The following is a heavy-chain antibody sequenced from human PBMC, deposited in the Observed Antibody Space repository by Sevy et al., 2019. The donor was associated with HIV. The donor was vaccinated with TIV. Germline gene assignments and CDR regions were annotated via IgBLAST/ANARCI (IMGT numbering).Heavy chain of an antibody. D-gene: IGHD2-2*01. CDR2: ISYDGSNT. CDR3: AKEAWDIAVVPAAQGGAFDI. V-gene: IGHV3-30*18. Sequence: QLGGSLRLSCAASGFTFSSYGMHWVRQAPGKGLEWVAVISYDGSNTYYADSVKGRFTISRDNSKNTLYLQMNSLRAEDTAVYYCAKEAWDIAVVPAAQGGAFDIWGQGTMVTVSS. CDR1: GFTFSSYG. J-gene: IGHJ3*02.